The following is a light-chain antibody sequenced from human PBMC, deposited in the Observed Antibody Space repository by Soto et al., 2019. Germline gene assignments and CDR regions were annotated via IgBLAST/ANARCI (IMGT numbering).Light chain of an antibody. CDR1: QSVGSN. CDR2: GAS. Sequence: EIVMTQSPATLSVSPGERATLSCRASQSVGSNLAWYQQKPGQAPRLLMHGASTRATGIPARFSGSGSGIEFTLTISSLQSEDFAVYYCQQYNYWPPYTFGQGTKLEIK. V-gene: IGKV3-15*01. CDR3: QQYNYWPPYT. J-gene: IGKJ2*01.